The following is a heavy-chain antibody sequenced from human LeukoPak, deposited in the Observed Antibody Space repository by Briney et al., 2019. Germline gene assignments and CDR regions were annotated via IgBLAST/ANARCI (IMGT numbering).Heavy chain of an antibody. V-gene: IGHV3-9*01. CDR2: ISWNSGSI. CDR1: GFTFDDYA. Sequence: GGSLRLSCAASGFTFDDYAMHWVRQAPGKGLEWVSGISWNSGSIGYADSVKGRFTISRDNAKNSLYLQMNSLRAEDTALYYCAKDWNNYGSNGGGCDYWGQGTLVTVSS. CDR3: AKDWNNYGSNGGGCDY. D-gene: IGHD4/OR15-4a*01. J-gene: IGHJ4*02.